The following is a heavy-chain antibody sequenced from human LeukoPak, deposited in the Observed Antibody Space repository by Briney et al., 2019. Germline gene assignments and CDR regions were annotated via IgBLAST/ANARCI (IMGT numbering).Heavy chain of an antibody. D-gene: IGHD2/OR15-2a*01. J-gene: IGHJ6*03. V-gene: IGHV3-23*01. CDR3: AKEGVTVPDYYMDV. Sequence: GGSLRLSCAASGFKFNIYAMSWVRQAPGKGLEWVSAISGSGGTIYYADSVKGRFTIARDNTNITLYLQMNSLRAEDTAVYYCAKEGVTVPDYYMDVWGKGTTVTVSS. CDR2: ISGSGGTI. CDR1: GFKFNIYA.